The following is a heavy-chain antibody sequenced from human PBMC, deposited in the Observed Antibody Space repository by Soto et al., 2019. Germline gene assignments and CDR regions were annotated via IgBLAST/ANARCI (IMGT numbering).Heavy chain of an antibody. Sequence: GASVKVSCKASGFTFTSSAVQWVRQARGQRLGWIGWIVVGSGNTNYAQKFQERVTITRDMSTSTAYMELSSLRSEDTAVYYCAADFSSSAYGMDVWGQGTTVTVSS. D-gene: IGHD6-6*01. CDR3: AADFSSSAYGMDV. CDR1: GFTFTSSA. CDR2: IVVGSGNT. V-gene: IGHV1-58*01. J-gene: IGHJ6*02.